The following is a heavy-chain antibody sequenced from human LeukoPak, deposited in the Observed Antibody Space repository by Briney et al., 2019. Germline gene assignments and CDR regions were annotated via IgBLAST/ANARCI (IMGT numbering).Heavy chain of an antibody. Sequence: ASVKVSCKASGYTFTSYGISWVRQAPGQGLEWMGWISAYNGNTNYAQKLQGRVTMTTDTSTSTAYMELRSLRSDDTAVYYCARDQAIRGCSYGYGRGPSMDVWGKGTTVTVSS. CDR2: ISAYNGNT. CDR1: GYTFTSYG. CDR3: ARDQAIRGCSYGYGRGPSMDV. V-gene: IGHV1-18*01. D-gene: IGHD5-18*01. J-gene: IGHJ6*03.